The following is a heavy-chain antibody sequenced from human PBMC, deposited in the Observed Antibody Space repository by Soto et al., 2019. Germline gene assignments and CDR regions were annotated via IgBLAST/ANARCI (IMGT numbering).Heavy chain of an antibody. V-gene: IGHV4-59*01. D-gene: IGHD5-18*01. Sequence: QVQLQESGPGLVKPSETLSLTCTVSGGSISSYYWSWIRQPPGKGLEWIGYIYYSGSTNYNPSLKSRVTRSVDTSKNQFSLKLSSVTAADTAVYYCARIRSRGIQLGYYFDYWGQGTLVTVSS. CDR1: GGSISSYY. J-gene: IGHJ4*02. CDR2: IYYSGST. CDR3: ARIRSRGIQLGYYFDY.